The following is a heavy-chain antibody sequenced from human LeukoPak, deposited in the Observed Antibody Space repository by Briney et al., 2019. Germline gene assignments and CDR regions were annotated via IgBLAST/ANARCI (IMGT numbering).Heavy chain of an antibody. V-gene: IGHV1-2*04. CDR2: INPNSGGT. CDR1: DYTFNNYD. J-gene: IGHJ4*02. Sequence: GASVKVSCKASDYTFNNYDINWVRQAPGQGLEWMGWINPNSGGTNYAQKFQGWVTMTRDTSISTAYMELSRLRSDDTAVYYCARGGSYSGAFDYWGQGTLVTVSS. CDR3: ARGGSYSGAFDY. D-gene: IGHD1-26*01.